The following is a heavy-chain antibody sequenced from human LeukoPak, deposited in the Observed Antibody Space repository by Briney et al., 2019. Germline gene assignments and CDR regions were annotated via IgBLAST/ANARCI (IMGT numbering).Heavy chain of an antibody. Sequence: SETLSLTCTVSGGSISSYYWSWIRQPPGKGLEWIGYIYYSVSTNYNPSPKSRVTISVDTSKNQFSLKLSSVTAPDTAVYYCARQVDDYGDYYFDSWGQGTLVTVSS. CDR3: ARQVDDYGDYYFDS. D-gene: IGHD4-17*01. V-gene: IGHV4-59*08. CDR2: IYYSVST. CDR1: GGSISSYY. J-gene: IGHJ4*02.